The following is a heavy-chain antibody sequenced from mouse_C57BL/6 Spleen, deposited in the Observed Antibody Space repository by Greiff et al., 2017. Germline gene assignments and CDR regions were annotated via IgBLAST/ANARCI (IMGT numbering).Heavy chain of an antibody. J-gene: IGHJ1*03. Sequence: EVKLVESGGGLVKPGGSLKLSCAASGFTFSSYAMSWVRQTPEKRLEWVATISDGGSYTYYPDNVKGRFTISRDNAKNNLYLQMSHLKSEDTAMYYWEREDYDGGNWYFDVWGTGTTVTVSS. D-gene: IGHD2-4*01. CDR1: GFTFSSYA. V-gene: IGHV5-4*01. CDR2: ISDGGSYT. CDR3: EREDYDGGNWYFDV.